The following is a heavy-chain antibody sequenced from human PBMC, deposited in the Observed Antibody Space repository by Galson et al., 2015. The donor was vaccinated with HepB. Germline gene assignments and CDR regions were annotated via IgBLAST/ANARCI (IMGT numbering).Heavy chain of an antibody. CDR2: IDPSDSYM. V-gene: IGHV5-10-1*01. CDR3: ARQAAPSTLPSSYFYGMDV. J-gene: IGHJ6*02. Sequence: QSGAEVKKPGESLRISCKGSGNSFTSYWISWVRQMPGKGLEWMGRIDPSDSYMNYSPSFEGHVTISVDKSINTAYLQWSSLKASDTAVYYCARQAAPSTLPSSYFYGMDVWGQGTTVTVSS. CDR1: GNSFTSYW. D-gene: IGHD6-13*01.